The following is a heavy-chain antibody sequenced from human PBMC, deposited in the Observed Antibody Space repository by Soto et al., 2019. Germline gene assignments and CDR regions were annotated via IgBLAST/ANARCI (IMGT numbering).Heavy chain of an antibody. D-gene: IGHD1-1*01. CDR3: ARDSRKGTGTRYYYYGLDV. Sequence: ASVKVSCKASGYTFTSYGISWVRQAPGQGLEWMGWISAYNGNTNYAQKLQGRVTMTTDTSTSTAYMELRSLRSDDTAVYYCARDSRKGTGTRYYYYGLDVWGHGTTVT. V-gene: IGHV1-18*01. J-gene: IGHJ6*02. CDR1: GYTFTSYG. CDR2: ISAYNGNT.